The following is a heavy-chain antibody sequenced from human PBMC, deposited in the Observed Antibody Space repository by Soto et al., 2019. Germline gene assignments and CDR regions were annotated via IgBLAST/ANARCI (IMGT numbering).Heavy chain of an antibody. CDR3: ARDPRPYSSSFSYWFDS. V-gene: IGHV3-21*01. J-gene: IGHJ5*01. D-gene: IGHD6-13*01. Sequence: PGGSLRLSCAASGFTFSSYAMSWVRQAPGKGLEWVSTISGRGGDIYYTDSVKGRFTISRDNAKNSLYLQMNSLRAEDTAVYYCARDPRPYSSSFSYWFDSWGQGTLVTVSS. CDR1: GFTFSSYA. CDR2: ISGRGGDI.